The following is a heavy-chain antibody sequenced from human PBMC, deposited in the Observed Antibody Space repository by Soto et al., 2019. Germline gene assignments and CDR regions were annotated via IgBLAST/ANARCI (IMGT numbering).Heavy chain of an antibody. CDR3: ARQNSYDFWSGYYAFDI. V-gene: IGHV4-39*01. CDR2: IYYSGST. Sequence: QLQLQESGPGLVKPSETLSLTCTVSGGSISSSSYYWVWIRQPPGKGLERIGSIYYSGSTYYNPSLKSRVTISVDQSKNQFSLKLSSVNAADTAVYYCARQNSYDFWSGYYAFDIWGQGTMVTVSS. J-gene: IGHJ3*02. D-gene: IGHD3-3*01. CDR1: GGSISSSSYY.